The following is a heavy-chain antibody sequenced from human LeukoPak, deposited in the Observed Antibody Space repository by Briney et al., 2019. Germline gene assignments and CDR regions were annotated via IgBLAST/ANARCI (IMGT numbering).Heavy chain of an antibody. D-gene: IGHD6-13*01. J-gene: IGHJ4*02. V-gene: IGHV3-53*01. CDR3: AGTKNIAAAGRLDY. CDR1: GFTVSTNY. CDR2: LYSVGDT. Sequence: PGGSLRLSCAASGFTVSTNYMNWVRQAPGKGLEWVSALYSVGDTYYGDSVKGRFTISRDNSKNTLYLQMNILRAEETAVYYCAGTKNIAAAGRLDYWGQGTLVTVSS.